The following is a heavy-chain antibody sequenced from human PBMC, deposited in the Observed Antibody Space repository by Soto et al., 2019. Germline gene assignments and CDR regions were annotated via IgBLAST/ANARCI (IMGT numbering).Heavy chain of an antibody. J-gene: IGHJ2*01. Sequence: EVQLLESGGGLVQPGGSLRLSCAASGFTFSIYAMNWVRQAPGKGLEWVSVISGSGGSTYYADSVKGRFTISRDNSKNTLYLQMKSLRAADTAVYYCARRTVVWYFDLWGRGTLVTVSS. CDR1: GFTFSIYA. D-gene: IGHD2-15*01. V-gene: IGHV3-23*01. CDR3: ARRTVVWYFDL. CDR2: ISGSGGST.